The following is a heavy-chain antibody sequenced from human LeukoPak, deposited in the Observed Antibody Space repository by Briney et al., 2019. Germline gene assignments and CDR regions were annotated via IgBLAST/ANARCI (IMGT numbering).Heavy chain of an antibody. V-gene: IGHV1-2*02. D-gene: IGHD5-24*01. Sequence: GASVKVSCKASGYTFTAYYMHWLRQAPGQGLEWMGWINPSSGGTIYAQKFQDRVTMTRDTSITTVYMALSRLTSDDTAVYYCARYEKSRDGYNCWFYPWGQGTLVTVSS. J-gene: IGHJ5*02. CDR2: INPSSGGT. CDR3: ARYEKSRDGYNCWFYP. CDR1: GYTFTAYY.